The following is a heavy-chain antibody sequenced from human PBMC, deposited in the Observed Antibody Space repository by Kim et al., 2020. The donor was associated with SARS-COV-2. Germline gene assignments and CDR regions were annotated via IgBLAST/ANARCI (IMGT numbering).Heavy chain of an antibody. D-gene: IGHD3-22*01. Sequence: GGSLRLSCVASGFTFSSYGMHWVRQAPGKGLEWVAVIWYDGSNKYYADSVKGRFTISRDNSKNTLYLQMNSLRAEDTAVYYCARVHIGDSSGYYDHYFDYWGQGTLVTVSS. V-gene: IGHV3-33*01. CDR3: ARVHIGDSSGYYDHYFDY. CDR1: GFTFSSYG. CDR2: IWYDGSNK. J-gene: IGHJ4*02.